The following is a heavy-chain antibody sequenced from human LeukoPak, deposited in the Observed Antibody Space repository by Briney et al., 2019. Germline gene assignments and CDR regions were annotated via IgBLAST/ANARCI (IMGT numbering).Heavy chain of an antibody. CDR3: ARGLKWYFFDS. CDR1: GGSIIDYY. D-gene: IGHD2-8*01. CDR2: MYDNGST. J-gene: IGHJ4*02. Sequence: PSETLSLTCTVSGGSIIDYYWSWIRQSAGKGLEWMGYMYDNGSTNYIPSLRSRVTVSIDTSKNQFSLKLSSMTAADTAVYYCARGLKWYFFDSWGRGALVTVSS. V-gene: IGHV4-59*01.